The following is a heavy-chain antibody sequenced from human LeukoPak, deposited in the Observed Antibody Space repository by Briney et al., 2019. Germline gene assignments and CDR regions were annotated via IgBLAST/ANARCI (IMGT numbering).Heavy chain of an antibody. CDR1: GFAFADYA. CDR2: TSGDGGTT. V-gene: IGHV3-43*02. Sequence: PGGSLRLSCAPSGFAFADYAIHWVRQGPGGGLEWVSLTSGDGGTTYYADSVKGRFTISRDNSKNSLFLQMNSLRTEDTALYYCAKDMVWGWYFDLWGRGTLVTVSS. D-gene: IGHD7-27*01. J-gene: IGHJ2*01. CDR3: AKDMVWGWYFDL.